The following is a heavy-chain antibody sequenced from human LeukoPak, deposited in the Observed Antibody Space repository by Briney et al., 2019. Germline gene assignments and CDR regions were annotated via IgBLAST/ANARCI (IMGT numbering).Heavy chain of an antibody. Sequence: PSETLSLTCTVSGGSISSYYWSWIRQPPGKGLEWIGYIYYSGSTNYNPSLKSRVTISVDTSKNQSSLKLSSVTAADTAVYYCARSSMVRGAFDIWGQGTMVTVSS. CDR1: GGSISSYY. J-gene: IGHJ3*02. D-gene: IGHD5-18*01. CDR2: IYYSGST. V-gene: IGHV4-59*01. CDR3: ARSSMVRGAFDI.